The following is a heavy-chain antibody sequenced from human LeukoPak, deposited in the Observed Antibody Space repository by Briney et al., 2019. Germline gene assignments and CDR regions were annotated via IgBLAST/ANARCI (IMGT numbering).Heavy chain of an antibody. CDR2: IYISGST. D-gene: IGHD2-2*01. Sequence: PSETLSLTCTVSGASINSHYWSWIRQPAGKGLEWIGRIYISGSTNYNSSLQSRVTMSVDTSKNQFSLKLSSVTAADTAVYYCARALGYCSSTSCYLNWFDPWGQGTLVTVSS. CDR1: GASINSHY. V-gene: IGHV4-4*07. CDR3: ARALGYCSSTSCYLNWFDP. J-gene: IGHJ5*02.